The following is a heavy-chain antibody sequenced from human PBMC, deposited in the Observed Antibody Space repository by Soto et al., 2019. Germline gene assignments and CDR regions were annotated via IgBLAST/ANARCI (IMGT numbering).Heavy chain of an antibody. CDR2: VSASGLNT. CDR3: AKVRPRRTSGYFFGY. Sequence: EVQLLESGGKLVQPGGSLTLSCAASGFTFSTYAMAWVRQAPGKGLEWVSGVSASGLNTDYADPVKGRFYISRDNSKNSVSLYLNCLMDVVTGLYYCAKVRPRRTSGYFFGYWGQGTAVTVSS. D-gene: IGHD3-10*01. J-gene: IGHJ4*02. V-gene: IGHV3-23*01. CDR1: GFTFSTYA.